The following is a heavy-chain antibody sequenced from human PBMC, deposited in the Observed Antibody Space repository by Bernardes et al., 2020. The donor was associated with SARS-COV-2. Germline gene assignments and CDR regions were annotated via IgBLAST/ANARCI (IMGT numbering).Heavy chain of an antibody. CDR2: SRGKGDSYTT. D-gene: IGHD4-4*01. CDR1: GFTFSDHY. V-gene: IGHV3-72*01. J-gene: IGHJ4*02. CDR3: IGQLSGGNYNYHGY. Sequence: GGSLRLSCAASGFTFSDHYMDWVRQAPGKGLEWVGRSRGKGDSYTTEYAASVKCRFTISRDDSTNTVYLLINSLKTEDTAMYYCIGQLSGGNYNYHGYWGQRPLVTGSA.